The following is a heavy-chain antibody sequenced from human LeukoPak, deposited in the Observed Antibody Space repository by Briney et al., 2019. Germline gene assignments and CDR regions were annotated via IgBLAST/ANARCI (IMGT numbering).Heavy chain of an antibody. V-gene: IGHV3-9*01. CDR2: ISWNSGSI. Sequence: PGRSLRLSCAASGFTFDDSAMHWVRQAPGKGLEWVSGISWNSGSIGYADSVKGRFTISRDNAKNSLYLQMNSLRAEDTALYYCAKSIRGVIRAPIDYWGQGTLVTVSS. CDR3: AKSIRGVIRAPIDY. D-gene: IGHD3-10*01. J-gene: IGHJ4*02. CDR1: GFTFDDSA.